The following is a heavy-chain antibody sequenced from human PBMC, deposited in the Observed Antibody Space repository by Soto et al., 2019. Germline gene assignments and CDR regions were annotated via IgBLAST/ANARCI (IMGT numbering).Heavy chain of an antibody. D-gene: IGHD1-20*01. CDR2: INHSGST. Sequence: SETLSLTCAVYGGSFSGYYWSWIRQPPGKGLEWIGEINHSGSTNYNPSLKSRVTISVDTSKNQFSLKLSSVTAADTAVYYCAWGLGIKLFDYWGQGTLVTVSS. V-gene: IGHV4-34*01. J-gene: IGHJ4*02. CDR1: GGSFSGYY. CDR3: AWGLGIKLFDY.